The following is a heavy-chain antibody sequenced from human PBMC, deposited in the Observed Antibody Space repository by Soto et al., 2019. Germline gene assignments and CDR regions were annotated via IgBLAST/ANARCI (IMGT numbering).Heavy chain of an antibody. Sequence: APVKVSCKASGYTFTSYYMHWVRQAPGQGLEWMGIINPSGGSTSYAQKFQGRVTMTRDTSTSTVYMELSSLRSEDTAVYYCAREEYCSGGSCGAYFDYWGQGTLVTVSS. CDR3: AREEYCSGGSCGAYFDY. J-gene: IGHJ4*02. V-gene: IGHV1-46*01. CDR1: GYTFTSYY. CDR2: INPSGGST. D-gene: IGHD2-15*01.